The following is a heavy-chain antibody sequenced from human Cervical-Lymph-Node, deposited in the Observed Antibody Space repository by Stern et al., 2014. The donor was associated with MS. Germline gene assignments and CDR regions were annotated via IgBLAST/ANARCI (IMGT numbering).Heavy chain of an antibody. Sequence: EVQLVESGGGLVQPGGSLRLSCVASGFTFGNYAMTWVRQAPGKGLEWVSSIGVSGGNLYYAGSVKGGFTIARDNSKNTLYLQISSLRAEDTAVYYCAKDGRQWPVPLYFDYWGQGTLVTVSS. D-gene: IGHD6-19*01. V-gene: IGHV3-23*04. CDR1: GFTFGNYA. CDR2: IGVSGGNL. CDR3: AKDGRQWPVPLYFDY. J-gene: IGHJ4*02.